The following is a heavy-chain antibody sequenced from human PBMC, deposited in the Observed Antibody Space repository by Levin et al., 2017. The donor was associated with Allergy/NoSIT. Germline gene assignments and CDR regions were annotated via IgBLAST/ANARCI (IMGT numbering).Heavy chain of an antibody. CDR3: ARDHDYGDYDENISFDY. V-gene: IGHV3-48*03. Sequence: LSLTCAASGFTFSSYEMNWVRQAPGKGLEWVSYISSSGSTIYYADSVKGRFTISRDNAKNSLYLQMNSLRAEDTAVYYCARDHDYGDYDENISFDYWGQGTLVTVSS. J-gene: IGHJ4*02. CDR2: ISSSGSTI. CDR1: GFTFSSYE. D-gene: IGHD4-17*01.